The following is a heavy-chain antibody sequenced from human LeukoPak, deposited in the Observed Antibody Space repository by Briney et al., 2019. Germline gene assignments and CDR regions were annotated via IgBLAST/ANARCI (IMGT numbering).Heavy chain of an antibody. CDR3: ASRDYYDSSGYYGY. CDR1: GDSISSYY. V-gene: IGHV4-59*08. D-gene: IGHD3-22*01. J-gene: IGHJ4*02. Sequence: SETLSLTCTVSGDSISSYYWSWIRQPPGKGLEWIGYIYYSGSTNYNPSLKSRVTISLDTSKNQFSLKLTSVTAADTAAYYCASRDYYDSSGYYGYWGQGTLVTVSS. CDR2: IYYSGST.